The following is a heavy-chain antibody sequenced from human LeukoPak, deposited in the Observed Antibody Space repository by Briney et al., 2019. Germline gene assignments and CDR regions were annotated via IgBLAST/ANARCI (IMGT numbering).Heavy chain of an antibody. CDR1: GFTFSSYS. CDR3: ARDHHPGIAVAGNRPFDP. D-gene: IGHD6-19*01. CDR2: ISSSSSYI. V-gene: IGHV3-21*01. J-gene: IGHJ5*02. Sequence: PGGSLRLSCAASGFTFSSYSMNWVRQAPGKGLEWVSSISSSSSYIYYADSVKGRFTISRDNAKNSLYLQMNSLRAEDTAVYYCARDHHPGIAVAGNRPFDPWGQGTLVTVSS.